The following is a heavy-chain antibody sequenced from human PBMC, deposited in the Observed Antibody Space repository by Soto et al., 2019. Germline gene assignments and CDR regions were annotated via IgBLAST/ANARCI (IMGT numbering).Heavy chain of an antibody. CDR2: IYYSGST. J-gene: IGHJ6*02. CDR1: GGSISSYY. D-gene: IGHD2-2*01. CDR3: ARRSSSSRDYYYYYGMDV. V-gene: IGHV4-59*08. Sequence: SETLSLTCTVSGGSISSYYWSWIRQPPGKGLEWIGYIYYSGSTNYNPSLKSRVTISVDTSKNQFSLKLSSVTAADTAVYYCARRSSSSRDYYYYYGMDVWGQGTTVTVSS.